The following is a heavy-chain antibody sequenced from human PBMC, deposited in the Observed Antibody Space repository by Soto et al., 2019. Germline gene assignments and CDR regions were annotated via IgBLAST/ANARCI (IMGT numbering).Heavy chain of an antibody. CDR3: AKPRRYCSSTSCPLSYYYYYMDV. D-gene: IGHD2-2*01. V-gene: IGHV3-23*01. CDR1: GFTFRNCA. Sequence: GGSLRPSCPASGFTFRNCAMSWDRQAPWRALEWVSAISGSGGSTYYADSVKGRFTISRDNSKNTLYLQMNSLRAEDTAVYYCAKPRRYCSSTSCPLSYYYYYMDVWGKGT. J-gene: IGHJ6*03. CDR2: ISGSGGST.